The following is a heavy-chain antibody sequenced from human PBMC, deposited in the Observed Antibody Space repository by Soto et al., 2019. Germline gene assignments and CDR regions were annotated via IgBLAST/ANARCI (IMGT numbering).Heavy chain of an antibody. CDR2: IYYSGST. CDR3: ARGPPCDP. Sequence: PSETLSLTCAVYGGSFSGYYWSWIRQPPGKGLEWIGYIYYSGSTYYNPSLKSRVTISVDTSKNQFSLKLSSVTAADTAVYYCARGPPCDPWGQGTLVTVSS. CDR1: GGSFSGYY. J-gene: IGHJ5*02. V-gene: IGHV4-34*09.